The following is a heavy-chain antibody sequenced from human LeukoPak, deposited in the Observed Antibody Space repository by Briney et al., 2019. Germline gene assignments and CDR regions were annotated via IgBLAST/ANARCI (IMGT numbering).Heavy chain of an antibody. V-gene: IGHV4-59*01. CDR3: ARDRELGY. CDR1: GGSISSYY. D-gene: IGHD1-1*01. J-gene: IGHJ4*02. Sequence: SETLSLTCTVSGGSISSYYWGWIRQSPGKGPEWIGWSYHRGSTSYNPSLKSRVAISVDTSKNQFSLKLSSVTAADTAVYYCARDRELGYWGQGTLVTVSS. CDR2: SYHRGST.